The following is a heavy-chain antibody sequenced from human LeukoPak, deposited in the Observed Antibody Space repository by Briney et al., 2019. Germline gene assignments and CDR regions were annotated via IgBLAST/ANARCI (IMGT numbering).Heavy chain of an antibody. CDR2: ISSSGDTT. D-gene: IGHD1-14*01. Sequence: PGGSLRLSCAASGFTFTSYDMSWVRQAPGKGLEWISYISSSGDTTYYADSVKGRFTIFRDNSKNSVYLQMSSLRAEDTATYYCARPDHWGRGTLVTVSS. V-gene: IGHV3-48*03. CDR1: GFTFTSYD. CDR3: ARPDH. J-gene: IGHJ4*02.